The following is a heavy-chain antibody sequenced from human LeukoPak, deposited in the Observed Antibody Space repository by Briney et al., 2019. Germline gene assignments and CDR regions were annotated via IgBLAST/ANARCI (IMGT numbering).Heavy chain of an antibody. V-gene: IGHV1-18*01. CDR1: GYTFTSYG. Sequence: ASVKLSCKASGYTFTSYGISWVRQAPGHGLEWMGWISAYNGNTNYAQKLQGRVTMTTGTSTSTAYMELRSLRSDDTAVYYCAREGVYGDYEVSDYWGQGTLVTVSS. J-gene: IGHJ4*02. D-gene: IGHD4-17*01. CDR3: AREGVYGDYEVSDY. CDR2: ISAYNGNT.